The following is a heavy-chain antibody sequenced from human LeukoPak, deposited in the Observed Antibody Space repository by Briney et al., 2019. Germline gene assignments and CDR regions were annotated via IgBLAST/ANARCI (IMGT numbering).Heavy chain of an antibody. V-gene: IGHV2-5*02. CDR3: ARQNFFTSGTYYTHFDY. CDR1: GFSLSSPEVG. Sequence: SGPTVEKPTQTLTLTCTFSGFSLSSPEVGVGWIRQPPGKALEWLALIYWDDDKRYSPSLKNRLTITKDTSKNQVVLTMTSVDPVDTATYYCARQNFFTSGTYYTHFDYWGQGTLVTVSS. CDR2: IYWDDDK. D-gene: IGHD3-10*01. J-gene: IGHJ4*02.